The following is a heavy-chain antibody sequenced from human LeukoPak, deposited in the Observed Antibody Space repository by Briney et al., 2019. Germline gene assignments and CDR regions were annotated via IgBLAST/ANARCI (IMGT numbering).Heavy chain of an antibody. D-gene: IGHD1-1*01. CDR2: INWNGATT. Sequence: GGSLRLSCAASGFTFDDHGMTWVRQVPGKGLEWVSNINWNGATTNYADSVKGRFTISRGNAKNSLYLQMNSLRAEDTAFYYCARLKINHGWKGGMDYWGQGTLVTVSS. CDR3: ARLKINHGWKGGMDY. V-gene: IGHV3-20*04. CDR1: GFTFDDHG. J-gene: IGHJ4*02.